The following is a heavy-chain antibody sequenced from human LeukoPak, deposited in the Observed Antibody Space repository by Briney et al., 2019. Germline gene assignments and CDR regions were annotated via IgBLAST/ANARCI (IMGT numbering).Heavy chain of an antibody. V-gene: IGHV4-59*01. CDR3: ARVRSGDYDFWSGYYGENNWFDP. Sequence: SETLSLTCTVSGGSISSYYWSWIRQPPGKGLEWIGYIYYSGSTNYNPSLKSRVTISVDTSKNQFSLKLSSVTAADTAVYYCARVRSGDYDFWSGYYGENNWFDPWGQGTLVTVSS. D-gene: IGHD3-3*01. J-gene: IGHJ5*02. CDR1: GGSISSYY. CDR2: IYYSGST.